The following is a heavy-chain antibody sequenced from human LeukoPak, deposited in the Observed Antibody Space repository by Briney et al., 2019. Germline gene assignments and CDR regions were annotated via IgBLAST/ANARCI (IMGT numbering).Heavy chain of an antibody. CDR3: ARGNYYGSGSYYRRIYFDY. D-gene: IGHD3-10*01. J-gene: IGHJ4*02. CDR1: GGSFSGYY. CDR2: INHSGST. V-gene: IGHV4-34*01. Sequence: PSETLSLTCAVYGGSFSGYYWSWIRQPPGKGLEWIGEINHSGSTNYNPSLKSRVTISVDTSKNQFSLKLSSVTAADTAVYYCARGNYYGSGSYYRRIYFDYWGQGTLVTVSS.